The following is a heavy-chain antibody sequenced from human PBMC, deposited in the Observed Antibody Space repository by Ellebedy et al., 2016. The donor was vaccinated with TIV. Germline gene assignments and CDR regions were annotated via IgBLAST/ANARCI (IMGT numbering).Heavy chain of an antibody. CDR1: GASINNYY. CDR2: MSYSGST. Sequence: MPSETLSLTCNVSGASINNYYLNWIRQSPGKGLEWIGDMSYSGSTNYNPSLKSRVTISVDTSKNQFSLNLSSVTAADTAVYYGTSRASGRRDLGRVLYFDYWGQGTLVTVSS. D-gene: IGHD1-26*01. CDR3: TSRASGRRDLGRVLYFDY. J-gene: IGHJ4*02. V-gene: IGHV4-59*08.